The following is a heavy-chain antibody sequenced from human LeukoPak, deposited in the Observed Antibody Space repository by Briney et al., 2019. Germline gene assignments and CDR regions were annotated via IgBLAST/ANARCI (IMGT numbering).Heavy chain of an antibody. Sequence: GGSLRLSCAASGFTFSNAWMSWVRQAPGKGLECVGFVRSKAYGGTTEYATSVKGRFTISRDDSESIVHLQMNSLKTEDTAVYYCTRGPILLWLHNGIDVWGQGTTVIVSS. CDR3: TRGPILLWLHNGIDV. CDR1: GFTFSNAW. CDR2: VRSKAYGGTT. D-gene: IGHD5-18*01. J-gene: IGHJ6*02. V-gene: IGHV3-15*08.